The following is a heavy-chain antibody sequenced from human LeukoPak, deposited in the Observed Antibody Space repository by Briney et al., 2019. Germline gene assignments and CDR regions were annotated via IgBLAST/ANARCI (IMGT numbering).Heavy chain of an antibody. V-gene: IGHV3-72*01. D-gene: IGHD2-21*02. CDR3: ARRVFGGNCYYDY. CDR1: GSAFSDHY. J-gene: IGHJ4*02. Sequence: GGSLRLSCAASGSAFSDHYMDWVRQAPGRGLEWVGRTGSKANRYTTDYASSVKGRFTISRDDSKNSLYLQMNSLKTDDTAVYYCARRVFGGNCYYDYWGQGTLVTVSS. CDR2: TGSKANRYTT.